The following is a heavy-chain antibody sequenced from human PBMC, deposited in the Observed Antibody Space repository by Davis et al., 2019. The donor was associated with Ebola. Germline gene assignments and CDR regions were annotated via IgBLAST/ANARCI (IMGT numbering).Heavy chain of an antibody. CDR2: IYYSGST. V-gene: IGHV4-61*01. D-gene: IGHD7-27*01. CDR1: GGSVSSGSYY. J-gene: IGHJ4*02. Sequence: MPSETLSLTCTVSGGSVSSGSYYWSWIRQPPGKGLEWIGYIYYSGSTNYNPSLKSRVTISVDTSKNQFSLKLSSVTAADTAVYYCARDSLTGFDYWGQGTLVTVSS. CDR3: ARDSLTGFDY.